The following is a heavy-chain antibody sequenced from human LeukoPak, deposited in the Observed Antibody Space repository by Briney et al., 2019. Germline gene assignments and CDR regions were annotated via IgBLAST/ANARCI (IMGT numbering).Heavy chain of an antibody. CDR3: ARGGGDGDYDDAFDI. J-gene: IGHJ3*02. D-gene: IGHD4-17*01. V-gene: IGHV4-59*01. Sequence: SETLSLTCTVSGGSISSYYWSWIRQPPGKGLEWIGYIYYSGSTNYNPSLKSRVTISVDTSKNQFSLKLSSVTAADTAVYYCARGGGDGDYDDAFDIWGQGTMVTVSS. CDR1: GGSISSYY. CDR2: IYYSGST.